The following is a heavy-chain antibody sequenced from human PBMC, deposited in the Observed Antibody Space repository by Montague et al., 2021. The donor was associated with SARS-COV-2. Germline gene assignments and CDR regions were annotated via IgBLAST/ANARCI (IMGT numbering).Heavy chain of an antibody. J-gene: IGHJ4*02. Sequence: SETLSLTCSVSGGSISSTSYFWAWIRQPPGKGLEWVGCMYSSGTTYYXPSLKSRVTISGDTSRNQLSVRLRSVTAADTAVYYCARAISGWFNYWGQGTLVTVSS. CDR2: MYSSGTT. D-gene: IGHD6-19*01. V-gene: IGHV4-39*07. CDR1: GGSISSTSYF. CDR3: ARAISGWFNY.